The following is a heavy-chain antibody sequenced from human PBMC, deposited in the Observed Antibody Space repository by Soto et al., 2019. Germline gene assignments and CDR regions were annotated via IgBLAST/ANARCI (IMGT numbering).Heavy chain of an antibody. CDR1: GFTFSIFA. CDR3: AKEVSLGSTVDLGY. CDR2: ISGSGGST. Sequence: GGSLRLSCAASGFTFSIFAMSWVRQSPGKGLEWVSTISGSGGSTYYADAVKGRFTISRDNSMGTLYLQMKSLRIEDTAIYYCAKEVSLGSTVDLGYWGQGTLVTVSS. J-gene: IGHJ4*02. V-gene: IGHV3-23*01. D-gene: IGHD7-27*01.